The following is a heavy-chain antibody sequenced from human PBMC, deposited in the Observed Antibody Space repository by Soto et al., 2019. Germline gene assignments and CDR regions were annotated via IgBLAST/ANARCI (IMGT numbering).Heavy chain of an antibody. CDR1: GFTFSSFW. CDR3: AKEGGQGYCSSNSCAFQD. V-gene: IGHV3-7*01. D-gene: IGHD2-2*01. J-gene: IGHJ1*01. Sequence: GGSLRLSCAASGFTFSSFWMTWVRQAPGKGLEWVANIKEDGSEKKYVDSVKGRFTISRDNSKNTLYLQMNSLRAEDTAVYYCAKEGGQGYCSSNSCAFQDWGRGT. CDR2: IKEDGSEK.